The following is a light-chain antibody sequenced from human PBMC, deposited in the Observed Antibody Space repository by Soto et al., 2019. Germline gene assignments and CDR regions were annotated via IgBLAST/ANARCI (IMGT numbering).Light chain of an antibody. J-gene: IGLJ1*01. CDR2: DVS. Sequence: QSALTQPRSVSGSPGQSVTISCTGTSSDVGAYNFVSWYQQHPGKAPKLVIFDVSQRPSGVPARFSGSKSGSTASLTISGLQPEDEADYYCCSYGGSFYVIGTGTKVTVL. CDR1: SSDVGAYNF. CDR3: CSYGGSFYV. V-gene: IGLV2-11*01.